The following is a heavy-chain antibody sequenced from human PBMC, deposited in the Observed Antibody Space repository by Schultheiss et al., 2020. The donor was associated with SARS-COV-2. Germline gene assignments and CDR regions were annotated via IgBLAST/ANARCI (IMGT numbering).Heavy chain of an antibody. CDR3: ARDRATPSYGDYHMGDAFDI. D-gene: IGHD4-17*01. CDR2: INHSGST. J-gene: IGHJ3*02. CDR1: GGSISSGGYY. Sequence: SETLSLTFTVSGGSISSGGYYWSWIRQHPGKGLEWIGEINHSGSTNYNPSLKSRVTISVDTSKNQFSLKLSSVTAADTAVYYCARDRATPSYGDYHMGDAFDIWGQGTMVTVSS. V-gene: IGHV4-30-4*08.